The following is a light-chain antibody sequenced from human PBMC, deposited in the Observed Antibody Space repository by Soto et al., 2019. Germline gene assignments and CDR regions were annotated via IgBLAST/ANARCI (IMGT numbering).Light chain of an antibody. CDR2: IYD. J-gene: IGLJ3*02. V-gene: IGLV1-44*01. CDR1: SANIGSNT. Sequence: QSVLTQPPSASGTPGQRVTISCSGSSANIGSNTVNWYQHLPGSAPRLLIFIYDQRPSVVPDRFSGSKSGTSASLAISGLRSEDEADYYCAAWYDSLSGWVFGGGTKVTVL. CDR3: AAWYDSLSGWV.